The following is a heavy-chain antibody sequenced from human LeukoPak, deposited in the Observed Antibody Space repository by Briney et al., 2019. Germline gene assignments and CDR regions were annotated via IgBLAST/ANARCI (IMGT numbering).Heavy chain of an antibody. D-gene: IGHD3-22*01. J-gene: IGHJ4*02. Sequence: GGSLRLSCAASGFIFSNYAMSWVRQAPGKGLEWVSAISGNGGSTYYADSVRGRFTISRDNSKNTLYLQMNSLRAEDTAVFYCAKANYYDSSGYFDYWGQGTLVTVSS. CDR2: ISGNGGST. V-gene: IGHV3-23*01. CDR1: GFIFSNYA. CDR3: AKANYYDSSGYFDY.